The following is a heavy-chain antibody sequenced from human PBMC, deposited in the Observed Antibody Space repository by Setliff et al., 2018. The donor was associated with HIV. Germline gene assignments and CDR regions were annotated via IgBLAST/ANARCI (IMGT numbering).Heavy chain of an antibody. D-gene: IGHD5-12*01. J-gene: IGHJ6*03. CDR3: ARGYPSSPYYYYMDV. Sequence: SVKVSCKASGDNFNNVAFNWVRQAPGQGLEWMGGILPIFGATDYAQKFQGRVTMTRDTSTSTVYMELSSLRSEDTAVYNCARGYPSSPYYYYMDVWGKGTTVTVSS. V-gene: IGHV1-69*05. CDR1: GDNFNNVA. CDR2: ILPIFGAT.